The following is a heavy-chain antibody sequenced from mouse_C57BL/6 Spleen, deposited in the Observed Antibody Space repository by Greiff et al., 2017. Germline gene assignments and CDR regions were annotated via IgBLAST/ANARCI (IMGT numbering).Heavy chain of an antibody. V-gene: IGHV1-80*01. D-gene: IGHD1-1*01. Sequence: QVQLQQSGAELVKPGASVKISCKASGYAFSSYWMNWVKQRPGKGLEWIGQIYPGDGDTNYNGKFKGKATLTADKSSSTAYMQLSSLTSEDSAVYFCARGPSTVVAPSGFAYWGQGTLVTVSA. CDR1: GYAFSSYW. J-gene: IGHJ3*01. CDR2: IYPGDGDT. CDR3: ARGPSTVVAPSGFAY.